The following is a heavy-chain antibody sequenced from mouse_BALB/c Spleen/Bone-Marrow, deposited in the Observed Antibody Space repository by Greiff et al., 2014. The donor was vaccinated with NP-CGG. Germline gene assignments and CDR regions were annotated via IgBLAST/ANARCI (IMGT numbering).Heavy chain of an antibody. V-gene: IGHV1-62-2*01. CDR3: ARHEDRLRARFAY. CDR1: GYTFTEYI. D-gene: IGHD3-2*02. J-gene: IGHJ3*01. CDR2: FYPGSGSI. Sequence: VQGVESGAELVKPGASVKLSCKASGYTFTEYIIHWVRQRSGQGLEWIGWFYPGSGSIKYNEKFKDKATLTADKSSSTVYMELSRLTSEDPAVYFCARHEDRLRARFAYWGQGALVTVSA.